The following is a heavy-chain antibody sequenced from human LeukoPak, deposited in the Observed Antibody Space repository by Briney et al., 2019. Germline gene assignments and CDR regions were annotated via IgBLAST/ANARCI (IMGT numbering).Heavy chain of an antibody. Sequence: HSGRSLRLSCAASEFTFSRYAMHWVRQAPGKGLEWLAVISYHGVDKFYRASVRGRFTISRDNVENTLFLQLDNLSSEDSGVYFCARAVPTIHHMAAWGKGTTVTVSS. J-gene: IGHJ6*03. V-gene: IGHV3-30*14. CDR1: EFTFSRYA. CDR3: ARAVPTIHHMAA. D-gene: IGHD2-2*01. CDR2: ISYHGVDK.